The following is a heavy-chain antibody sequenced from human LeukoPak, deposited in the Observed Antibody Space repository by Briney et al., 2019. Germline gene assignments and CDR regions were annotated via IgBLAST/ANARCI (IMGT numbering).Heavy chain of an antibody. CDR1: GFTFSISA. V-gene: IGHV1-58*02. CDR3: AADRNPSLFYSYGLSDSGMDV. J-gene: IGHJ6*02. CDR2: IVVGSGNT. Sequence: SVKVSCQASGFTFSISAIQWLRQARGQRLEWIGWIVVGSGNTNYAQKFQERVTITRDMSTSTAYMELSSLRSEDTAVYYCAADRNPSLFYSYGLSDSGMDVWGQGTTVTVSS. D-gene: IGHD5-18*01.